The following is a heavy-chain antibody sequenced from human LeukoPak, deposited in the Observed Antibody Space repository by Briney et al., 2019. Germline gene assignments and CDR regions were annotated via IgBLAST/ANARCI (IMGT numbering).Heavy chain of an antibody. CDR1: GFTFKYAW. Sequence: GGSLRLSRAASGFTFKYAWMTWVRQAPGKGPEWVGRIKSKTDGETTDYAAAVKSRFSLSRDDSKNMVYLQMTSLKTDDTAVYYCTTLVGAPTYWGQGTPVTVSS. CDR2: IKSKTDGETT. CDR3: TTLVGAPTY. J-gene: IGHJ4*02. V-gene: IGHV3-15*01. D-gene: IGHD1-26*01.